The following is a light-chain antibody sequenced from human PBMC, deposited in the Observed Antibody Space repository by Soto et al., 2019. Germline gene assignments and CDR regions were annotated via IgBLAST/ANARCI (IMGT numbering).Light chain of an antibody. CDR3: SSYTTSSTWV. CDR1: SSDVANDNF. V-gene: IGLV2-14*01. Sequence: QSALTQAACLSGSPGQSITISCTGTSSDVANDNFVSCYQPHPCKAPKLIIFEVSNRRSGVTNRFTGSKSGNTASLTLSGLQGEDEADYYCSSYTTSSTWVFGGGNKVTVL. CDR2: EVS. J-gene: IGLJ3*02.